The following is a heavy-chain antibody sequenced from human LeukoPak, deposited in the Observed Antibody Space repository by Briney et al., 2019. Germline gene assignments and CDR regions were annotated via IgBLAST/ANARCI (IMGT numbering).Heavy chain of an antibody. CDR1: GYTFTSYD. CDR3: ARVPSLLLWFGEFIDY. D-gene: IGHD3-10*01. V-gene: IGHV1-8*01. J-gene: IGHJ4*02. CDR2: MNPNSGNT. Sequence: ASVKVSCKASGYTFTSYDINWVRQATGQGLEWMGWMNPNSGNTGYAQKFQGRVTMTRNTSISTAYMELSSLRSEDTAVYYCARVPSLLLWFGEFIDYWGQGTLVTVSS.